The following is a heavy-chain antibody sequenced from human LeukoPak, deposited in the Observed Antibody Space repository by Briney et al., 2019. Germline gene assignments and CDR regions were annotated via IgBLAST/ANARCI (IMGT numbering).Heavy chain of an antibody. CDR3: ARDRRLLWLAPSAGYFDL. V-gene: IGHV1-46*01. J-gene: IGHJ2*01. CDR2: INPSGGST. CDR1: GYTLTELS. D-gene: IGHD6-19*01. Sequence: ASVKVSCKVSGYTLTELSMHWVRQAPGQGLEWMGLINPSGGSTSYAQKFQGRVTMTRDTSTSTVYMELSSLRSEDTAVYYCARDRRLLWLAPSAGYFDLWGRGTLVTVSS.